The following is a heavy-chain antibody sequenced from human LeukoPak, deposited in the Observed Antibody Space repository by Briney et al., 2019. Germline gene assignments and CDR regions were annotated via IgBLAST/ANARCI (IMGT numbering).Heavy chain of an antibody. J-gene: IGHJ6*02. CDR2: ISSSGSTI. D-gene: IGHD3-9*01. Sequence: PGGSLRLSCAASGFTFSSYEMNWVRQATGKGLEWVSCISSSGSTIYYADSVKGRFTISRDNAKNSLYLQMNSLRAEDTAVYYCARDSGGYYDILTGLGLGMDVWGQGTTVTVSS. CDR3: ARDSGGYYDILTGLGLGMDV. V-gene: IGHV3-48*03. CDR1: GFTFSSYE.